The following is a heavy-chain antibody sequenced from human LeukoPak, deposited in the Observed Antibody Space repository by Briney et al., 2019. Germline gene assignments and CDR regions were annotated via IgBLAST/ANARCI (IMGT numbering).Heavy chain of an antibody. CDR2: INPSGGST. V-gene: IGHV1-46*01. Sequence: ASVKVSCKASGYTFTSYDINWVRQAPGQGLEWMGIINPSGGSTSYAQKFQGRVTMTRDTSTSTVYMELSSLRSEDTAVYYCARVSSYYYDTWGQGTLVTVSS. CDR3: ARVSSYYYDT. CDR1: GYTFTSYD. D-gene: IGHD3-22*01. J-gene: IGHJ5*02.